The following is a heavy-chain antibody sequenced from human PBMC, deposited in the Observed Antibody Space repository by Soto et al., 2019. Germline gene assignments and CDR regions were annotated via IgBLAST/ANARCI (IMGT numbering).Heavy chain of an antibody. CDR1: GGSFSSYY. V-gene: IGHV4-34*01. J-gene: IGHJ4*02. CDR2: INHSGST. Sequence: PSETLSLTCAVYGGSFSSYYWNWIRQPPGKGLEWIGEINHSGSTNYNPSLKSRVTISVDTSKNQFSLKLSSVTAADTAMYYCARKGIVVATSDYWGQGTLVTVSS. CDR3: ARKGIVVATSDY. D-gene: IGHD3-22*01.